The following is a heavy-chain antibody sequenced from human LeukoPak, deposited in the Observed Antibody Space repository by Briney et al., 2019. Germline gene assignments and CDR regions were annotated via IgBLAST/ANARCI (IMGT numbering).Heavy chain of an antibody. V-gene: IGHV3-48*04. D-gene: IGHD3-16*01. CDR1: GFTFSSYS. J-gene: IGHJ6*02. CDR3: ARGGAYYDALMGNYGMDV. Sequence: GGSLRLSCAASGFTFSSYSMNWIRQAPGKGLEWLSYITTTGSTIRYADSVEGRFTISRDNAKKSLFLQMNSLRAEDTAIYYCARGGAYYDALMGNYGMDVWGLGTMVTVSS. CDR2: ITTTGSTI.